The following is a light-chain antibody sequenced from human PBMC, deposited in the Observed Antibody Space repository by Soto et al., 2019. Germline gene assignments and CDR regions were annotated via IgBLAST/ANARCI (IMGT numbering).Light chain of an antibody. CDR3: SSYTASNTLI. CDR1: YSNIGTNY. Sequence: QSVLTQAPSASGTPGQRVSISCSGSYSNIGTNYVYWYQHLPGTAPKLLIYRNDQRPSGVPDRFSASKSAASASLIISGLQAEDEAAYNCSSYTASNTLIFGGGTKLTVL. CDR2: RND. J-gene: IGLJ2*01. V-gene: IGLV1-47*01.